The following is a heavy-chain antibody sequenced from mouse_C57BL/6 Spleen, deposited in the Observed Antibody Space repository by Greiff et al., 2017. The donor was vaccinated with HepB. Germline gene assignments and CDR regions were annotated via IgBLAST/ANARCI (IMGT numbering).Heavy chain of an antibody. CDR3: TREWLLLTGDAMDY. Sequence: EVKLVESGGGLVQPGGSMKLSCAASGFTFSDAWMDWVRQSPEKGLEWVAEIRNKANNHATYYAESVKGRFTISRDDSKSSVYLQMNSLRAEDTGIYYCTREWLLLTGDAMDYWGQGTSVTVSS. J-gene: IGHJ4*01. V-gene: IGHV6-6*01. D-gene: IGHD2-3*01. CDR1: GFTFSDAW. CDR2: IRNKANNHAT.